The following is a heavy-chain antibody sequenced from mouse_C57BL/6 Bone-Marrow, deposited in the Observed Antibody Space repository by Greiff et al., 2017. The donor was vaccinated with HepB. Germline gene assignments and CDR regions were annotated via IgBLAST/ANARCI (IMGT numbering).Heavy chain of an antibody. V-gene: IGHV6-3*01. D-gene: IGHD1-2*01. J-gene: IGHJ2*01. Sequence: EVQRVESGGGLVQPGGSMKLSCVASGFTFSNYWMNWVRQSPEKGLEWVAQIRLKSDNYATHYAESVKGRFTISRDDSKSSVYLQMNNLRAEDTGIYYCTGDGYFPYYFDYWGQGTTLTVSS. CDR3: TGDGYFPYYFDY. CDR1: GFTFSNYW. CDR2: IRLKSDNYAT.